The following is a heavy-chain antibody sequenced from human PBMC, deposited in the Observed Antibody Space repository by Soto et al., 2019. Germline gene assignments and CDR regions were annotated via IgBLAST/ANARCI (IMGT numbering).Heavy chain of an antibody. CDR2: FDPEDGET. Sequence: ASVKVSCKVSGYTLTELSMHWVRQAPGKGLEWMGGFDPEDGETIYAQKFQGRVTITADESTSTAYMELSSLRSEDTAVYYCARSVLRFLEYYFDYWGQGTLVTVSS. CDR3: ARSVLRFLEYYFDY. D-gene: IGHD3-3*01. J-gene: IGHJ4*02. V-gene: IGHV1-24*01. CDR1: GYTLTELS.